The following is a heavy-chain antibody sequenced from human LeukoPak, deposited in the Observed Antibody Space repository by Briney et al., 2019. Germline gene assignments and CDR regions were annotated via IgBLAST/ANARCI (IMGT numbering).Heavy chain of an antibody. D-gene: IGHD1-26*01. J-gene: IGHJ4*02. CDR2: INPNSGGT. V-gene: IGHV1-2*02. Sequence: ASVKVSCKASGYTFTGYYMHWVRQAPGQGLEWMGWINPNSGGTNYAQKFQGRVAMTRDTSISTAYMELSRLRSDDTAVYYCARDRGEWELLFDYWGQGTLVTVSS. CDR3: ARDRGEWELLFDY. CDR1: GYTFTGYY.